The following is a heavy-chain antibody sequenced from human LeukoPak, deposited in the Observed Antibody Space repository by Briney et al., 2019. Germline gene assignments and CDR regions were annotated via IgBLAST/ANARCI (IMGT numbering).Heavy chain of an antibody. J-gene: IGHJ4*02. Sequence: GGSLRLSCAASGFSFSTYAMSWVRQAPGKGLEWVSTISDSTSSTYYADSVKGRFTIFRDNSKNTLYLQMSNLRAEDTAEHYCAKTYCSSGTCHSYLPYYFDSWGQGTLVTVSS. D-gene: IGHD2-15*01. CDR1: GFSFSTYA. CDR2: ISDSTSST. V-gene: IGHV3-23*01. CDR3: AKTYCSSGTCHSYLPYYFDS.